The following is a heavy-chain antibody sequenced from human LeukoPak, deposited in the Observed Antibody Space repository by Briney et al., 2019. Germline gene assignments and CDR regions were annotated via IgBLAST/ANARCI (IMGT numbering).Heavy chain of an antibody. V-gene: IGHV3-48*03. D-gene: IGHD3-10*02. Sequence: GGSLRLSCAASAFTFSSYEINWVRQAPGKGLGWVSYISSSGSTIYYADSGEGRFTIARYNAKNSLYLQMNSLRAEDTAVYYCAELGITMIGGVWGKGTTVTISS. J-gene: IGHJ6*01. CDR3: AELGITMIGGV. CDR1: AFTFSSYE. CDR2: ISSSGSTI.